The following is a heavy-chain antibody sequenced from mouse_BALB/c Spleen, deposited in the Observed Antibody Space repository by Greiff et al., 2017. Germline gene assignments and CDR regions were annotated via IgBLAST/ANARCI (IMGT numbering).Heavy chain of an antibody. CDR3: ARIYRYDEGYYAMDY. CDR2: IYPGSGST. V-gene: IGHV1-77*01. J-gene: IGHJ4*01. CDR1: GYTFTDYV. D-gene: IGHD2-14*01. Sequence: VQLKESGPELVKPGASVKMSCKASGYTFTDYVISWVKQRTGQGLEWIGEIYPGSGSTYYNEKFKGKATLTADKSSNTAYMQLSSLTSEDSAVYFCARIYRYDEGYYAMDYWGQGTSVTVSS.